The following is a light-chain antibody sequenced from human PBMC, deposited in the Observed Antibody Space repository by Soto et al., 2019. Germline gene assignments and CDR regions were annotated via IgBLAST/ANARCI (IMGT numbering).Light chain of an antibody. CDR3: QQYGSSPRT. CDR1: QSVTSSY. V-gene: IGKV3-20*01. Sequence: EIVWTQSPGTLSLSPGERATLSCRASQSVTSSYLAWYQQKPGQAPRLLIYGASSRATGIPDRFSGSGSGTDFTLTINRLEPEDFAVYYCQQYGSSPRTFGQGPKLEIK. J-gene: IGKJ2*01. CDR2: GAS.